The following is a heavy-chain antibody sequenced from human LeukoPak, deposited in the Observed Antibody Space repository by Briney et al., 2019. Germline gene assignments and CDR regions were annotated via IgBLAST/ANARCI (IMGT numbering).Heavy chain of an antibody. CDR1: GYSIRSSNC. Sequence: SDTLSLTCAVSGYSIRSSNCWGWIRQPPGKGLEWIGYIYYDGSIYYNPSLRSRVTMSVDTSKNQFSLRLNSVTAVDTAVYYCARKPDSRNWFDPWGQGTLVIVSS. D-gene: IGHD6-13*01. CDR2: IYYDGSI. J-gene: IGHJ5*02. V-gene: IGHV4-28*05. CDR3: ARKPDSRNWFDP.